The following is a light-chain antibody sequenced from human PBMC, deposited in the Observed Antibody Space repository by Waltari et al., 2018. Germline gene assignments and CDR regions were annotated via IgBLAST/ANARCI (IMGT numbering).Light chain of an antibody. V-gene: IGKV3-15*01. CDR2: DAS. J-gene: IGKJ4*01. Sequence: EVVMTQSPATLSVSPGERATLSCRASQSVNGDLAWYQQRPGQAPRLLIHDASTRATGIPVRFSGSGSGTEFTLTISSLQSEDSAIYCCQQYNNWPPTFGGGTKVRSN. CDR3: QQYNNWPPT. CDR1: QSVNGD.